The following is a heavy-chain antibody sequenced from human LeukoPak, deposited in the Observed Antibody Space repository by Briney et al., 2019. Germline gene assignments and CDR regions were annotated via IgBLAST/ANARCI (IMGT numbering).Heavy chain of an antibody. J-gene: IGHJ6*02. CDR2: SSSGITI. D-gene: IGHD5-24*01. V-gene: IGHV3-11*01. Sequence: SSSGITIYYADSVKGRFTIPRDNAKNSLYLQMNSLRAEDTAVYYCAREDRVEMATGGDRGYYGMDVWGQGTTVTVSS. CDR3: AREDRVEMATGGDRGYYGMDV.